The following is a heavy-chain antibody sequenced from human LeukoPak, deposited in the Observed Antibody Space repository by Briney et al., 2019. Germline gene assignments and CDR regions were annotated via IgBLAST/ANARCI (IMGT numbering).Heavy chain of an antibody. J-gene: IGHJ6*04. CDR1: GGSISSYY. CDR3: ARLNGYSYALRAYYYGMDV. D-gene: IGHD5-18*01. Sequence: PSETLSLTCTVSGGSISSYYWTWLRQPPGKGLEWIGYIYHSGSTNYNPSLKSRVTISVDTSKNQFSLKLSSVTAADTAVYYCARLNGYSYALRAYYYGMDVWGKGTTVTVSS. CDR2: IYHSGST. V-gene: IGHV4-59*01.